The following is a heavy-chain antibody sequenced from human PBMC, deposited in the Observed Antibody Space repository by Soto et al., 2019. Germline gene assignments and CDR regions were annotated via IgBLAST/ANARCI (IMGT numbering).Heavy chain of an antibody. J-gene: IGHJ5*02. CDR3: ARGQGLYDILTGYMVDWFDP. V-gene: IGHV4-30-4*01. Sequence: SETLSLTCTVSGGSISSGDYYWSWIRQPPGKGLEWIGYIYYSGSTYYNPSLKSRVTISVDTSKNQFSLKLSSVTAADTAVYYCARGQGLYDILTGYMVDWFDPWGQGTLVTVSS. D-gene: IGHD3-9*01. CDR1: GGSISSGDYY. CDR2: IYYSGST.